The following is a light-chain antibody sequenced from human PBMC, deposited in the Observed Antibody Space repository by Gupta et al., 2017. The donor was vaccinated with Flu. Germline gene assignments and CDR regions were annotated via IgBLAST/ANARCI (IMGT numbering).Light chain of an antibody. CDR3: HQYHSIPWT. V-gene: IGKV4-1*01. CDR1: QSVLYSPNKRNY. CDR2: WAS. Sequence: SLGERATINCTSSQSVLYSPNKRNYLAWYQHKAGQPPKVLISWASTRESGVPDRFSGSGSGTDFSLTISSLQAEDVAVYYCHQYHSIPWTFVQGTRVEIK. J-gene: IGKJ1*01.